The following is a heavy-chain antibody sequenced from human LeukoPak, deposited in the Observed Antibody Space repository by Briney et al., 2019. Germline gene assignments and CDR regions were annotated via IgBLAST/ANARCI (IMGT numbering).Heavy chain of an antibody. Sequence: PGGSLRLSCAASGFTFSSYAMSWVRQAPGKGLEWVSAISGSGGYTYYADSVKGRFTISSDNSKNTVYLQMNSLRAEDTAAYFCAKERISTDSTGCFGYWGQGTLVTVSS. D-gene: IGHD6-19*01. CDR2: ISGSGGYT. J-gene: IGHJ4*02. CDR1: GFTFSSYA. CDR3: AKERISTDSTGCFGY. V-gene: IGHV3-23*01.